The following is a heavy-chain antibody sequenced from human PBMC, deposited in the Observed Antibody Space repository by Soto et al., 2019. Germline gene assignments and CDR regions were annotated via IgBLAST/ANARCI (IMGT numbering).Heavy chain of an antibody. V-gene: IGHV1-2*02. CDR1: GYTFTGYY. CDR2: INPNSGGT. CDR3: ARRGSVYYYYYGMDV. D-gene: IGHD3-10*01. Sequence: GESLKISCKGSGYTFTGYYMHWVRQAPGQGLEWMGWINPNSGGTNYAQKFQGRVTMTRDTSISTAYMELSRLRSDDTAVYYCARRGSVYYYYYGMDVWGQGTTVTVSS. J-gene: IGHJ6*02.